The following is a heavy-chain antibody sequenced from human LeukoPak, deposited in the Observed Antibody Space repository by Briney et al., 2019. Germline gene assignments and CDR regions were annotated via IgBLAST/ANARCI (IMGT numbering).Heavy chain of an antibody. Sequence: SETLSLTCTVAAGSISSHYWSWIREPPRKGLEWIAYLFDSVNTKDNPSLQSRLTLSADTSKNQFSLGLSSVTAADTAVYYCATIKRGSIFGYFDFWGQGIKVTVSS. CDR1: AGSISSHY. V-gene: IGHV4-59*11. CDR2: LFDSVNT. CDR3: ATIKRGSIFGYFDF. J-gene: IGHJ4*02. D-gene: IGHD5-18*01.